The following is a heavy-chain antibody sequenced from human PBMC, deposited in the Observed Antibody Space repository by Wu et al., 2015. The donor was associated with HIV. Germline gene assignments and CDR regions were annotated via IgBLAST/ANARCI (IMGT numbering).Heavy chain of an antibody. V-gene: IGHV1-24*01. CDR3: ARPQGDILTGYWLIAFDI. CDR1: GHTLTDLS. Sequence: QVQLVQSGAEVKKLGASVKVSCKVSGHTLTDLSLHWVRQAPGKGLEWMGGFDPEDEETIYAQKFQGRVIMTEDTSTDTAYMELSSLRSEDTAVYYCARPQGDILTGYWLIAFDIWGQGDNGHRLF. CDR2: FDPEDEET. D-gene: IGHD3-9*01. J-gene: IGHJ3*02.